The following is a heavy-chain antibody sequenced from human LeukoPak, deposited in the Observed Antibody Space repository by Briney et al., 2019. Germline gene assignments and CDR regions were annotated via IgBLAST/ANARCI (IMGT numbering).Heavy chain of an antibody. J-gene: IGHJ4*02. CDR1: GFTFSGYW. CDR2: IEQEGSEK. CDR3: ARRGRIFGVVIIGYFDY. D-gene: IGHD3-3*01. V-gene: IGHV3-7*05. Sequence: GGSLRLSCAASGFTFSGYWMSWVRQGPGKWLQWVANIEQEGSEKNSVDSGKGRFTISRDNAKNSLYLQMNSLRAEDTAVYYCARRGRIFGVVIIGYFDYWGQGTLVTVSS.